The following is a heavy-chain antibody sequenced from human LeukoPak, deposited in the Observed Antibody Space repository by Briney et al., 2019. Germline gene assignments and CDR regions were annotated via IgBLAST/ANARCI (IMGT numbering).Heavy chain of an antibody. CDR3: ARRNYYYGMDV. Sequence: GGSLRLSCAASRVSFSTYEMNWVRQAPGKGLELVSYISSSASTIYYADSVKGRFTISRDGAKNSLYLQMNSLRAEDTAVYYCARRNYYYGMDVWGQGTTVTVSS. CDR1: RVSFSTYE. J-gene: IGHJ6*02. V-gene: IGHV3-48*03. CDR2: ISSSASTI.